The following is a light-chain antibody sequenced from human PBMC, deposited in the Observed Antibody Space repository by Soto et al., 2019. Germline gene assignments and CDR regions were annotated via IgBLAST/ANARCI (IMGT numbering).Light chain of an antibody. V-gene: IGLV2-23*02. CDR2: EVS. CDR1: SSDVGSYNL. J-gene: IGLJ2*01. Sequence: QSVLTQPASVSGSPGQSITISCTGTSSDVGSYNLVSWYQQHPGKAPKLMIYEVSKRPSGVSNRFSGSKAGNTASLTSAGLQAEDEADYYCCPYAGSSTWVVVGGGTKLTVL. CDR3: CPYAGSSTWVV.